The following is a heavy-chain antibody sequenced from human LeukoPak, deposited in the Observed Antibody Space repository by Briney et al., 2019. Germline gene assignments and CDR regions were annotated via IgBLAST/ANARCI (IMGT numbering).Heavy chain of an antibody. Sequence: SETLSLTCTVSGGSISSSRDDWGWIRQPPGKGLEWIGSIYYSGSTYYNPSLKSRFTISVDTSKNQFSLKLSSVTAADTAVYYCARHVEIAVAGPIDYWGQGTLVTVSS. CDR2: IYYSGST. V-gene: IGHV4-39*01. CDR1: GGSISSSRDD. CDR3: ARHVEIAVAGPIDY. J-gene: IGHJ4*02. D-gene: IGHD6-19*01.